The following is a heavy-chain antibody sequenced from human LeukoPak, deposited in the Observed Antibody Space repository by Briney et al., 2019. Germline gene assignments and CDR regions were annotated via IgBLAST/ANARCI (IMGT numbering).Heavy chain of an antibody. CDR1: GGSISSHY. CDR3: ASALPSFDSSGYYQLYFDY. CDR2: TYYSGST. V-gene: IGHV4-59*11. J-gene: IGHJ4*02. D-gene: IGHD3-22*01. Sequence: SETLSLTCTVSGGSISSHYWSWIRQPPGKGLEWIGYTYYSGSTNYNPSLKSRVTISVDTSKNQFSLKLSSVTAADTAVYYCASALPSFDSSGYYQLYFDYWGQGTLVTVSS.